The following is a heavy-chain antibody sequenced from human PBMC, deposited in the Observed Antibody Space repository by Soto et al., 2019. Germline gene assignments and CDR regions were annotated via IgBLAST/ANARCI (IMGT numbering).Heavy chain of an antibody. D-gene: IGHD1-1*01. V-gene: IGHV5-51*01. CDR1: GYSFTSYW. J-gene: IGHJ4*02. CDR3: ARHGKFSAMTNFFHS. CDR2: IYPGDSDT. Sequence: LGESLKISCKGSGYSFTSYWIGWVRQMPGKGLEWMGIIYPGDSDTRYSPSFQGQVTISADRSISTAYLQWSSLSASDTAMYYCARHGKFSAMTNFFHSWGQGTPVTVSS.